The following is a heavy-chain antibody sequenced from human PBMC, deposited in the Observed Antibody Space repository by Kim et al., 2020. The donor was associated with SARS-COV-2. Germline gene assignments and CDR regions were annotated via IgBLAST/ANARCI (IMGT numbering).Heavy chain of an antibody. J-gene: IGHJ4*02. V-gene: IGHV3-21*01. CDR3: ARDLSIVRFLEWPTQLEVDY. CDR2: ISSSSSYI. Sequence: GGSLRLSCAASGFTFSSYSMNWVRQAPGKGLEWVSSISSSSSYIYYADSVKGRFTISRDNAKNSLYLQMNSLRAEDTAVYYCARDLSIVRFLEWPTQLEVDYWGQGTLVTVSS. D-gene: IGHD3-3*01. CDR1: GFTFSSYS.